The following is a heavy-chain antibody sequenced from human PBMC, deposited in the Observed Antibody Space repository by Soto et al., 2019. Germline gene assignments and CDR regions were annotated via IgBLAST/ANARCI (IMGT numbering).Heavy chain of an antibody. J-gene: IGHJ4*02. CDR2: VYWTGST. CDR1: GDSITTNGYY. V-gene: IGHV4-39*01. D-gene: IGHD2-8*01. CDR3: ARSHYTYGLLIDY. Sequence: SETLSLTCSVSGDSITTNGYYWGWIRQPPRKGLQWIGNVYWTGSTFSHPSLTSRVFISVGTSKNEFSLRLTSVTAADTAVYYCARSHYTYGLLIDYWGPGTLVTVSS.